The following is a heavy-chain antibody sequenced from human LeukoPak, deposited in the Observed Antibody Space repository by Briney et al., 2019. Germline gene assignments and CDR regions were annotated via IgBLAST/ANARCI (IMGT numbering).Heavy chain of an antibody. D-gene: IGHD4-23*01. CDR3: ARSIHYGGNSFDY. CDR2: IYPGDSDT. Sequence: GETLKISCKGSGYSFTSYWIGWVRQMPGKGLEWMGIIYPGDSDTRYSPSFQGQVTISADRSISTAYLQWSSLKASDTAMYYCARSIHYGGNSFDYWGQGTLVTVSS. V-gene: IGHV5-51*01. J-gene: IGHJ4*02. CDR1: GYSFTSYW.